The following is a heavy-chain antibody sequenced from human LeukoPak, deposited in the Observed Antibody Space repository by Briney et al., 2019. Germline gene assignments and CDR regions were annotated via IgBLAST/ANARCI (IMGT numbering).Heavy chain of an antibody. D-gene: IGHD6-6*01. J-gene: IGHJ4*02. CDR3: ARYNSSSSLDY. Sequence: PGGSLRLSCEASGFTFSNYWMSWVRQAPGKGLEWVANIKQDESQKYYVDSVKGRFTISRDNAKSSLYLQMNSLRAEDTAVYYCARYNSSSSLDYWGQGTLVTVSS. CDR1: GFTFSNYW. V-gene: IGHV3-7*01. CDR2: IKQDESQK.